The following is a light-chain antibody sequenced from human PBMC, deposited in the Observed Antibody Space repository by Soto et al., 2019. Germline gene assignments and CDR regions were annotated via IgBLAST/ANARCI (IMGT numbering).Light chain of an antibody. Sequence: DIQMIQSPSSLSASVGDTVTIACRASQSINNFLSWYQVQPGKAPKLLIYAASSSQSGVPSRFSGSGSGTDFTLTINSLQPEDFATYYCQQSSTPPYTFGQGTKLEIK. CDR2: AAS. CDR1: QSINNF. CDR3: QQSSTPPYT. V-gene: IGKV1-39*01. J-gene: IGKJ2*01.